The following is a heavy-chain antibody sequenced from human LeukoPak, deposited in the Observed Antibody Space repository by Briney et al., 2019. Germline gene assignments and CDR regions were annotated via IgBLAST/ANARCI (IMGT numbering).Heavy chain of an antibody. CDR2: IYYSGST. CDR3: ARKAVAGGTFDY. Sequence: SETLSLTGTGSGGSISSYYWSWIRQPPGKGLEWIGYIYYSGSTNYNPSLKSRVTISVDTSKNQFSLKLSSVTAADTAVYYCARKAVAGGTFDYWGQGTLVTVSS. J-gene: IGHJ4*02. CDR1: GGSISSYY. D-gene: IGHD6-19*01. V-gene: IGHV4-59*01.